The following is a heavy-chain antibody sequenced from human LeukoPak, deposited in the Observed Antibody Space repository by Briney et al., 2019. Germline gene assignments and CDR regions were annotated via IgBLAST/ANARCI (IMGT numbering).Heavy chain of an antibody. CDR3: AGGWQQLVYLDY. CDR2: IYYSGST. CDR1: GGSISSYY. J-gene: IGHJ4*02. V-gene: IGHV4-59*01. D-gene: IGHD6-13*01. Sequence: SETLSLTCSVSGGSISSYYWSWIRQPPGKGLEWIGYIYYSGSTNFNPSLKGRVTISVDTSKNQFSLKLSSVTAADTAVYYCAGGWQQLVYLDYWGQGTLVTVSS.